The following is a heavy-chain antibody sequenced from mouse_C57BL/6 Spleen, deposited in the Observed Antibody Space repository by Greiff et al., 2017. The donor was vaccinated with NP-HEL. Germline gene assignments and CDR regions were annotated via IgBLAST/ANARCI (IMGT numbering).Heavy chain of an antibody. CDR3: AGGYDYGGHNWYFDV. CDR1: GFTFSDYG. CDR2: ISSGSSTI. D-gene: IGHD2-4*01. Sequence: EVQLVESGGGLVKPGGSLKLSCAASGFTFSDYGMNWVRQAPEKGLEWVAYISSGSSTIHYADTVKGRFTLSRDNAKNTPFLQMTSLRTDDTAMDYCAGGYDYGGHNWYFDVWGTGTTLTVSS. J-gene: IGHJ1*03. V-gene: IGHV5-17*01.